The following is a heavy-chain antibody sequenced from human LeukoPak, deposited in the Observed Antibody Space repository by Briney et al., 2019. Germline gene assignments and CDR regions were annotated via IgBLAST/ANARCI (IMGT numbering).Heavy chain of an antibody. CDR1: GDSFSGYF. CDR3: ARGPSQSYYYYYGMDV. CDR2: IDDRGNI. Sequence: PSETLSLTGAVYGDSFSGYFWSWIRQSPGKGLEWFGEIDDRGNIFYNPSLKSRVTMSVDTSKNQFSLKLSSVTAADTAVYYCARGPSQSYYYYYGMDVWGQGTTVTVSS. V-gene: IGHV4-34*01. J-gene: IGHJ6*02.